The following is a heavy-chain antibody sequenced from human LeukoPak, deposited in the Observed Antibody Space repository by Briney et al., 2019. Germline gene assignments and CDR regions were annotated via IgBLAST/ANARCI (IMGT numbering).Heavy chain of an antibody. D-gene: IGHD3-9*01. CDR3: TTDHRSPFDWLRLWI. CDR1: GFTFSNAW. V-gene: IGHV3-15*07. Sequence: GGSLRLSCAASGFTFSNAWMNWVRQAPGKGLEWVGRIKSKTDGGTTDYAAPVKGRFTISRDDSKNTLYLQMNSLKTEDTAVYYCTTDHRSPFDWLRLWIWGQGTMVTVSS. CDR2: IKSKTDGGTT. J-gene: IGHJ3*02.